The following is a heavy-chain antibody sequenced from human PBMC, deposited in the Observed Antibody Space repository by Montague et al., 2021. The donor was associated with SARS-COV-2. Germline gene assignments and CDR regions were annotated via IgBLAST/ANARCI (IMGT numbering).Heavy chain of an antibody. Sequence: SETLSLTCTVSGGSISSYYWNWIRETPGKGLEWIGYINYSGTTNXXPSLKSRVTISLDTPKNQFSLNLNSVTAADTAIYYRARDQAAKISFKGAFDIWGQGRMVTVSS. CDR2: INYSGTT. D-gene: IGHD3-3*01. CDR3: ARDQAAKISFKGAFDI. V-gene: IGHV4-59*01. CDR1: GGSISSYY. J-gene: IGHJ3*02.